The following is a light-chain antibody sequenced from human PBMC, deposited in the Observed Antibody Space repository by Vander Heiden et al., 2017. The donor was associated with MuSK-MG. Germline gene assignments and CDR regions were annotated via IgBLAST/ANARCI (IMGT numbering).Light chain of an antibody. Sequence: DIQMTQSPSSLSASVGDRVTIICRASQDISSYLNWYQQKPGKAPTLLIYYASTLQSGVPSRFSGSGSGTDFTLTISSLQPEDFATYYCQQCYTTPTFGQGTRLEIK. CDR3: QQCYTTPT. CDR1: QDISSY. CDR2: YAS. V-gene: IGKV1-39*01. J-gene: IGKJ5*01.